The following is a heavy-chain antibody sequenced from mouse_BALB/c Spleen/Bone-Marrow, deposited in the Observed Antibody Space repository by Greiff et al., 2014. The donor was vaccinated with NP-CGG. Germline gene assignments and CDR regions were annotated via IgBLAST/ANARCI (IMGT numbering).Heavy chain of an antibody. J-gene: IGHJ1*01. D-gene: IGHD1-1*01. CDR2: INPYNGGT. CDR3: ASYFGSSCYFDV. CDR1: GYSFTGYT. Sequence: VQLKESGPELVKPGASMKISCKASGYSFTGYTMNWVKQSHGKNLEWIGLINPYNGGTTYNQKFKGKATLTVDKSSSTAYMELLSLTSEDSAVYYCASYFGSSCYFDVWGAGTTVTVSS. V-gene: IGHV1-18*01.